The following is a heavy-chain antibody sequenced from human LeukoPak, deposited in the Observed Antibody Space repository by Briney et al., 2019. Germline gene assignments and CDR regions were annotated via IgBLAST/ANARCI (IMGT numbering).Heavy chain of an antibody. CDR3: ATPVGFGGSFDY. J-gene: IGHJ4*02. CDR2: FDPEDGET. Sequence: ASVKVSCKVSGYTLTELSMHWVRQAPGKGLEWMGGFDPEDGETIYAQKFQGRVTMTEDTSTDTAYMELSSLRSEDTAVYYCATPVGFGGSFDYWGQGTLVTVSS. D-gene: IGHD3-16*01. CDR1: GYTLTELS. V-gene: IGHV1-24*01.